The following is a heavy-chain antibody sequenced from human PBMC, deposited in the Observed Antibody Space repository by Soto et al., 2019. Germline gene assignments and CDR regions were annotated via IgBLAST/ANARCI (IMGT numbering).Heavy chain of an antibody. J-gene: IGHJ4*02. V-gene: IGHV4-34*12. D-gene: IGHD3-22*01. CDR3: ARPHYDSNSFYSFFDY. CDR2: VFHGGAT. CDR1: GESFSGYF. Sequence: KTSETLSLTCAVSGESFSGYFWSWIRHPPEKGLEWIGQVFHGGATNYSPSLKSRVTISVDTSKNHFSLELSSVTAADTAVYYCARPHYDSNSFYSFFDYWGQGTLVTVSS.